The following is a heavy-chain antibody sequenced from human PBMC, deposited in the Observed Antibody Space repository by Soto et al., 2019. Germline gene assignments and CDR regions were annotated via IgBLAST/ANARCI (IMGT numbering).Heavy chain of an antibody. Sequence: QVHLVQSGAEVKKPGASVKVSCKASGYTFTTLDINWVRQTTGQGLEWMGWVSPKSGYAGSAQKFQGRVTMTRDTSISTAYMELSSLTSEDTAVYYCARGMNEGTDYWGQGTLVTVSS. D-gene: IGHD1-1*01. CDR3: ARGMNEGTDY. CDR1: GYTFTTLD. V-gene: IGHV1-8*01. CDR2: VSPKSGYA. J-gene: IGHJ4*02.